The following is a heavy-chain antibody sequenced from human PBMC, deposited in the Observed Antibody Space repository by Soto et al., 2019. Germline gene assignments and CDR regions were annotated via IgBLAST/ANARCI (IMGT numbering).Heavy chain of an antibody. CDR2: IRGSSSTV. D-gene: IGHD2-8*01. J-gene: IGHJ6*03. Sequence: EVQLVESGGGLVQPGGSLRLSCAASGFTFSSYSMNWVRQAPGKGLEWVSYIRGSSSTVYYADSVKGRFTISRDNAKNSLYLQIISLRAEDTAVYYCARGLAPGVGFYMAVWGKGTTVTVSS. CDR3: ARGLAPGVGFYMAV. CDR1: GFTFSSYS. V-gene: IGHV3-48*01.